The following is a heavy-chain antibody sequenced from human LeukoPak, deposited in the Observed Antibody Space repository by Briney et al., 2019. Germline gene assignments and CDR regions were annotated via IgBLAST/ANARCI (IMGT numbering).Heavy chain of an antibody. CDR3: ARGRYSSGWSSFDY. J-gene: IGHJ4*02. D-gene: IGHD6-19*01. CDR1: GFTFSSYW. CDR2: IKQDGSEK. V-gene: IGHV3-7*01. Sequence: SGGSLRLSCAASGFTFSSYWMSWVRQAPGKGLEWVANIKQDGSEKYYVDSVKGRFTISRDNAKNSLYLQMNSLRAEDTAVYYCARGRYSSGWSSFDYWGQGTLVTVSS.